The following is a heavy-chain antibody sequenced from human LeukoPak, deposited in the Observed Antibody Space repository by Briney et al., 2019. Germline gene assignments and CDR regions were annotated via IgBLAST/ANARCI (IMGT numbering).Heavy chain of an antibody. CDR2: IYSSGNT. CDR1: GFTVDSNY. D-gene: IGHD1-26*01. J-gene: IGHJ4*02. Sequence: GGSLRLSCAASGFTVDSNYMNWVRQAPGKGLEWVSVIYSSGNTYYADSVKGRFTISRDNSRNRLNLQMNSPRSEDTAIYYCARGGGYYGIDYWGQGTLVTVSS. CDR3: ARGGGYYGIDY. V-gene: IGHV3-66*02.